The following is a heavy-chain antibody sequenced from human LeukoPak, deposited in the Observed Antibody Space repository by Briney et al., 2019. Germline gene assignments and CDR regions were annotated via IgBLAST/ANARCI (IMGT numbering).Heavy chain of an antibody. CDR1: GGSISSGDYY. V-gene: IGHV4-30-4*01. J-gene: IGHJ5*02. D-gene: IGHD2-15*01. Sequence: PSETLPLTCTVSGGSISSGDYYWSWIRQPPGKGLEWIGYIYYSGSTYYNPSLKSRVTISVDTSKNQFSLKLSSVTAADTAVYYCARADCSGGSCYGDSNWFDPWGQGTLVTVSS. CDR3: ARADCSGGSCYGDSNWFDP. CDR2: IYYSGST.